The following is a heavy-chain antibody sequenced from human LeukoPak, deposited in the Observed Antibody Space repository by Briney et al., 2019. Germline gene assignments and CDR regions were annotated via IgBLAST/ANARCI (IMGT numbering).Heavy chain of an antibody. Sequence: PGGSLRLSCAASGFTFSNFWMSWVRQAPGKGLEWVANIKQDGSEKYYVDSVKGRFTISRDNAKNSLYLQMNSLRAEDTAVYYCARATTYSGVYMDVWGKGTTVTVSS. V-gene: IGHV3-7*01. CDR3: ARATTYSGVYMDV. J-gene: IGHJ6*03. CDR2: IKQDGSEK. CDR1: GFTFSNFW. D-gene: IGHD3-10*01.